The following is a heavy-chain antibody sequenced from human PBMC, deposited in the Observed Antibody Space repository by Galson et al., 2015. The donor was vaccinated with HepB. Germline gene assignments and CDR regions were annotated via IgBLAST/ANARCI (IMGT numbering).Heavy chain of an antibody. Sequence: SVTVSCKASGGTFSSYAISWVRQAPGQGLEWMGGIIPIFGTANYAQKFQGRVTITADESTGTAYMELSSLRSEDTAVYYCARDVVGATHLVGATSGMDVWGQGTTVTVSS. D-gene: IGHD1-26*01. J-gene: IGHJ6*02. CDR2: IIPIFGTA. CDR1: GGTFSSYA. V-gene: IGHV1-69*13. CDR3: ARDVVGATHLVGATSGMDV.